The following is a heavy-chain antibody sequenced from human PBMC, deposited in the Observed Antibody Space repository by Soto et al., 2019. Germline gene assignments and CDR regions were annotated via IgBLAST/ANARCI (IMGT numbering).Heavy chain of an antibody. CDR2: VFHSATT. D-gene: IGHD6-19*01. Sequence: QVQLQESGPGLVKPSETLTLTCTVSGDSFSDYYWNWIRQVPGKGLEWIGFVFHSATTSYNPSLKTRVAISDDTSKKQFSLRLTSVSAADTAIYYCARGHYSSGWPLDNWGQGILVTVSS. CDR3: ARGHYSSGWPLDN. V-gene: IGHV4-59*01. CDR1: GDSFSDYY. J-gene: IGHJ4*02.